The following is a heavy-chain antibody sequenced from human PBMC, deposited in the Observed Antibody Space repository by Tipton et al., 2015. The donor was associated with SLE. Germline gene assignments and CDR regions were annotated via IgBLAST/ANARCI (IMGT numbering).Heavy chain of an antibody. D-gene: IGHD2-15*01. Sequence: SLRLSCVGSGFTFSNHWMSWVRQAPGKGLGWVSSISSTSNYKYYADSVKGRFTISRDNAKNSLYLQMNRLRAEDTAVYYCARGQYCSGGTCYSEYYFDFWGQGTLVTVSS. V-gene: IGHV3-21*03. CDR1: GFTFSNHW. J-gene: IGHJ4*02. CDR2: ISSTSNYK. CDR3: ARGQYCSGGTCYSEYYFDF.